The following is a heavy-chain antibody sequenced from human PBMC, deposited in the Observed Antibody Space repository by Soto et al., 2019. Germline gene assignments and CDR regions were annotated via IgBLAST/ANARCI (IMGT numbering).Heavy chain of an antibody. CDR1: GYTFTTYA. J-gene: IGHJ6*02. V-gene: IGHV1-3*01. CDR2: INAGNGNT. CDR3: ARDIGYPLYGMDV. Sequence: ASVKVSCKASGYTFTTYAMHWVRQAPGQRLEWMGWINAGNGNTKYSQKFQGRVTVTRDTSATTAYMELSSLRSEDSAVYYCARDIGYPLYGMDVWGQGTTVTVSS. D-gene: IGHD6-25*01.